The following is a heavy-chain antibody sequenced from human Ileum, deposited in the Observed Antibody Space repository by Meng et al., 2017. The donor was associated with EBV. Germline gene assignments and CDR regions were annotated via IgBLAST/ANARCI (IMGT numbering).Heavy chain of an antibody. CDR3: ARADKVRFDY. Sequence: GQLSDSRPGRVEPWGTLPLTCRVSGGSMSSTNWWSWVRQPPGKGLEWIGEIYHSGSTNYNPSLKSRVSISVDKSKNQFSLKLSSVTAADTAVYYCARADKVRFDYWGQGTLVTVSS. J-gene: IGHJ4*02. V-gene: IGHV4-4*02. CDR1: GGSMSSTNW. CDR2: IYHSGST.